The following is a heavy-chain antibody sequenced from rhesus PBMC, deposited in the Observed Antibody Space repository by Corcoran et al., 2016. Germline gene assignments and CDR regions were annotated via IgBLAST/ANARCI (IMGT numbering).Heavy chain of an antibody. D-gene: IGHD6-43*01. CDR2: NVTSSVNP. V-gene: IGHV4-127*01. CDR3: ARSPIAAAKMTSMDV. J-gene: IGHJ5-2*02. CDR1: GFSISSGYG. Sequence: QVQLQESGPGLVKPSETLSLTCAVSGFSISSGYGWSWIRQTPGKGREGIGYNVTSSVNPPPTPAPKSQVTISRDTSTNQFSLRLSSVTAADTAVYYCARSPIAAAKMTSMDVWGRGVLVTVSS.